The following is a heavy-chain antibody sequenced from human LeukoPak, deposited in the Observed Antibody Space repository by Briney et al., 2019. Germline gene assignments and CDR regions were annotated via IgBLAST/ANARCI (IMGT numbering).Heavy chain of an antibody. J-gene: IGHJ6*02. D-gene: IGHD4-17*01. CDR3: ARESTVTPQTYYYYGMDV. V-gene: IGHV3-21*01. Sequence: PGGSLRLSCAATGFSFSSYSMNWVRQAPGKGLEWVSSISSSSSYIYYADSVKGRFTISRDNAKNSLYLQKNSLRAEDTAVYYCARESTVTPQTYYYYGMDVWGQGTTVTVSS. CDR1: GFSFSSYS. CDR2: ISSSSSYI.